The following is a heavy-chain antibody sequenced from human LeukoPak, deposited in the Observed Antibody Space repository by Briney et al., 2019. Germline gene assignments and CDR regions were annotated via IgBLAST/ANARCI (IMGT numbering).Heavy chain of an antibody. J-gene: IGHJ5*02. CDR1: GFTFSSYS. D-gene: IGHD4-11*01. V-gene: IGHV3-21*01. Sequence: PGGSLRLSCAASGFTFSSYSMNWVRQAPGKGLEWISSISSSSSYIYYADSVKGRFTISRDNAKNSLYLQMNSLRAEDTAVYYCARDRRSNYVSFDPWGQGTLVTVSS. CDR3: ARDRRSNYVSFDP. CDR2: ISSSSSYI.